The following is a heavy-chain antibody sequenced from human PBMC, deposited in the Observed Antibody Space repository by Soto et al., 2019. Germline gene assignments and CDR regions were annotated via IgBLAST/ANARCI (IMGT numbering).Heavy chain of an antibody. J-gene: IGHJ5*02. CDR2: INHSGNT. CDR1: GGSISSSNW. Sequence: SETLSLTCAVSGGSISSSNWWSWVRQPPGRGLEWIGEINHSGNTNYNPSLKSRVTISVDRSKNQFSLKLSSVTAADTAVYYCASVPRPWGQGTLVTVSS. CDR3: ASVPRP. D-gene: IGHD3-10*02. V-gene: IGHV4-4*02.